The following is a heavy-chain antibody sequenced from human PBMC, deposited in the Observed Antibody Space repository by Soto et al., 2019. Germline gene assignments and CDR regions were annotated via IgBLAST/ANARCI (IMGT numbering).Heavy chain of an antibody. J-gene: IGHJ6*02. V-gene: IGHV4-31*03. Sequence: PSETLSLTCTVSGGSISSGGYYWGWIRQHPGKGLEWIGYIYYSGSTYYNPSLKSRVTISVDTSKNQFSLKLSSVTAADTAVYYCARAPLQGSGSQNLYYYYYGMDVWGQGTTVTVSS. CDR2: IYYSGST. D-gene: IGHD3-10*01. CDR3: ARAPLQGSGSQNLYYYYYGMDV. CDR1: GGSISSGGYY.